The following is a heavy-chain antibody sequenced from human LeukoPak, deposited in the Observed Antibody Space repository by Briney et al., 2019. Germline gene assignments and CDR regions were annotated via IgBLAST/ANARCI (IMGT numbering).Heavy chain of an antibody. CDR1: GGTFSSYA. CDR3: ARDYYDSSGYYPRYNGMDV. Sequence: GASVTVSFTASGGTFSSYAISWVRQAPGQGLEWMGGIIPIFGTANYAQKFQGRVTITADESTSTAYMELSSLRSEDTAVYYCARDYYDSSGYYPRYNGMDVWGQGTTVTVSS. J-gene: IGHJ6*02. CDR2: IIPIFGTA. V-gene: IGHV1-69*13. D-gene: IGHD3-22*01.